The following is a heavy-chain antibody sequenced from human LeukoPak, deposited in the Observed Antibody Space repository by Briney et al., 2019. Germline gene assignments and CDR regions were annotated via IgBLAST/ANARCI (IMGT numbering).Heavy chain of an antibody. CDR1: GFTFSSYA. D-gene: IGHD6-19*01. CDR2: ISGSGGST. V-gene: IGHV3-23*01. Sequence: GGSLRLSCAACGFTFSSYAMSWVRQAPGKGLEWVSAISGSGGSTYYADSVKGRFTISRDNSKNTLYLQMNSLRAEDTAVYYCAKETNQAVAGALDYWGQGTLVTVSS. J-gene: IGHJ4*02. CDR3: AKETNQAVAGALDY.